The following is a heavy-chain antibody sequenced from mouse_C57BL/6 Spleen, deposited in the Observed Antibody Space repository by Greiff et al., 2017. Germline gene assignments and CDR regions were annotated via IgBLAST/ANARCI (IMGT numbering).Heavy chain of an antibody. Sequence: EVQVVESGPGLVKPSQSLSLTCSVTGYSITSGYYWNWIRQFPGNKLEWMGYISYDGSTNYNPSLKNRISITRDTSMNQFFLKLNSVTTEDTATYYGARGDSKGGSDWYFDVWGTGTTVTVSS. J-gene: IGHJ1*03. CDR3: ARGDSKGGSDWYFDV. D-gene: IGHD1-1*02. CDR1: GYSITSGYY. V-gene: IGHV3-6*01. CDR2: ISYDGST.